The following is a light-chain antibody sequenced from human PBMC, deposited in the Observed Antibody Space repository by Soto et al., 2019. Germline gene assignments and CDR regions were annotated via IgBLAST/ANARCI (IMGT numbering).Light chain of an antibody. Sequence: QSALTQPASVSGSPGQSITISCTGTSSDVGGYNYVSWYQQHPGKAPKLMIYAVNNRPAGVSTRFSGSKSGNTASLTISGLQAEDEADYYCSSYPSSSLYVFGTGTKLTVL. CDR1: SSDVGGYNY. CDR2: AVN. CDR3: SSYPSSSLYV. V-gene: IGLV2-14*01. J-gene: IGLJ1*01.